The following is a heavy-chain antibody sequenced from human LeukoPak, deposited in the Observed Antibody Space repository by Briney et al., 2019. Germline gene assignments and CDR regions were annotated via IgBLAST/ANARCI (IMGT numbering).Heavy chain of an antibody. J-gene: IGHJ6*02. D-gene: IGHD4-17*01. CDR2: IYYSGST. CDR3: ARLDYGDPSDYYYYGMDV. V-gene: IGHV4-59*08. CDR1: GGSISSYY. Sequence: SETLSLTCTVSGGSISSYYWSWIRQPPGKGLEWIGYIYYSGSTNYNPSLKSQVTISVDTSKNQFSLKLSSVTAADTAVYYCARLDYGDPSDYYYYGMDVWGQGTTVTVSS.